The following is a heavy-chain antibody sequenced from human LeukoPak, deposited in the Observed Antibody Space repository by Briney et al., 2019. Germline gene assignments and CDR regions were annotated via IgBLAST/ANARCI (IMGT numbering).Heavy chain of an antibody. V-gene: IGHV4-34*01. D-gene: IGHD6-13*01. CDR2: INHSGST. Sequence: SETLPLTCAVYGGSFSGYYWSWIRQPPGKGLEWIGEINHSGSTNYNPSLKSRVTISVDTSKNQFSLKLSSVTAADTAVYYCARGAKWYSSSWGRYYYYYYMDVWGKGTTVTVSS. CDR3: ARGAKWYSSSWGRYYYYYYMDV. CDR1: GGSFSGYY. J-gene: IGHJ6*03.